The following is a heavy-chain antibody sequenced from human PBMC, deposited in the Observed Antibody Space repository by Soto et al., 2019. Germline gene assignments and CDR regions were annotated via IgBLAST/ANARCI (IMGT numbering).Heavy chain of an antibody. V-gene: IGHV3-30*03. CDR3: TGEVASGY. D-gene: IGHD2-8*02. CDR1: GFTVSTYG. Sequence: QVQLVESGGGVVQPGRSLRLSCAVSGFTVSTYGMNWVRQAPGKGLEWVAVISRDGGTKYYADSVKGRFTISRDNSRNTLFLEMNSLRRDDIAVYYCTGEVASGYWGQGTLVTFSS. CDR2: ISRDGGTK. J-gene: IGHJ4*02.